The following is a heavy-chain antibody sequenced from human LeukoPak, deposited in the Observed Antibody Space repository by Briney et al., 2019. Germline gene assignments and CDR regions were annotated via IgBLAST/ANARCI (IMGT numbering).Heavy chain of an antibody. CDR3: ATDREEVGAFDY. CDR1: GYTLTELS. D-gene: IGHD1-26*01. V-gene: IGHV1-24*01. CDR2: FDPEDGET. J-gene: IGHJ4*02. Sequence: ASVKVSCKVSGYTLTELSMHWVRQAPGKGLEWRGGFDPEDGETIYAQKFQGRVTMTEDTSTDTAYMELSSLRSEDTAVYYCATDREEVGAFDYWGQGTLVTVSS.